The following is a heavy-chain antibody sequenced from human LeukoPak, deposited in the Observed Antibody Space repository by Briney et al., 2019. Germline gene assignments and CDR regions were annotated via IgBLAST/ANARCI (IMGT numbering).Heavy chain of an antibody. Sequence: GSLRLSCTTSGFTFSDYAVTWVRQPPGKGLEWIGEINHSGSTNFNPSLKSRVTISLDTSKNQFSLKVSSVTAADTAVYYCARSPCSSTSCYYYYGVDVWGQGTTVTVSS. CDR2: INHSGST. V-gene: IGHV4-34*01. CDR3: ARSPCSSTSCYYYYGVDV. J-gene: IGHJ6*02. D-gene: IGHD2-2*01. CDR1: GFTFSDYA.